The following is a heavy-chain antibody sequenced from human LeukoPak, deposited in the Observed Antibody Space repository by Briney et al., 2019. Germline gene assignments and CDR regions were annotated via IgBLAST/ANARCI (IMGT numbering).Heavy chain of an antibody. D-gene: IGHD3-22*01. CDR2: ISYDGSNK. Sequence: SGGSLRLSCAASGFTFSSYAMHWVRQAPGKGLEWVAVISYDGSNKYYADSVKGRFTISRDNSKNTLYLQMNSLRAEDTAVYYCARGTVIVVVEYYVDYWGQGTLVTVSS. CDR1: GFTFSSYA. V-gene: IGHV3-30-3*01. J-gene: IGHJ4*02. CDR3: ARGTVIVVVEYYVDY.